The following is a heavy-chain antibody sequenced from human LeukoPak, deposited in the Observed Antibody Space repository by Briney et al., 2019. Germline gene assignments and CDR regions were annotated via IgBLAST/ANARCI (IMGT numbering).Heavy chain of an antibody. V-gene: IGHV4-4*07. CDR2: LYIGRDT. Sequence: SETLSLTCTVSDVTITNYYWTWIRQPAGKGLEWIGRLYIGRDTDYNPSLRSRVTMSVDTSNSQLSLRLTSVTAADTATYYCARESRVVIGDGYYLDSWGPGTLITVSS. J-gene: IGHJ4*02. D-gene: IGHD2-21*01. CDR3: ARESRVVIGDGYYLDS. CDR1: DVTITNYY.